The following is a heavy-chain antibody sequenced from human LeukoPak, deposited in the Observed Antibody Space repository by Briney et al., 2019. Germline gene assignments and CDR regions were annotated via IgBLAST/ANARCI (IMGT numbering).Heavy chain of an antibody. D-gene: IGHD2/OR15-2a*01. Sequence: PGGSLRLSCAASGFTFSSYTMSWVRQDPGKGLEWVAGISAGGGSTYYADSVKGRFTISRDNSKNMLYLQLNSLRAEDTAVYYCARGSSIFDYWGQGTLVTVSS. CDR1: GFTFSSYT. V-gene: IGHV3-23*01. CDR3: ARGSSIFDY. J-gene: IGHJ4*02. CDR2: ISAGGGST.